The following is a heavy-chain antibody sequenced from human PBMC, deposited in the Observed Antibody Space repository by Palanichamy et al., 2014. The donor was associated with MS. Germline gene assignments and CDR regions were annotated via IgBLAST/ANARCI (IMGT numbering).Heavy chain of an antibody. Sequence: QVQLVQSGAEVKKPGASVKVSCKASGYTFTSYGISWVRQAPGRGLEWVGWISEYNGNTNYAQKLQGRVTMTTDTSTSTAYMELRSLRSDDTAVYYCAREVGLRYSSAGLYNWFDPWGQGTLVTVSS. D-gene: IGHD2-15*01. J-gene: IGHJ5*02. CDR3: AREVGLRYSSAGLYNWFDP. V-gene: IGHV1-18*01. CDR2: ISEYNGNT. CDR1: GYTFTSYG.